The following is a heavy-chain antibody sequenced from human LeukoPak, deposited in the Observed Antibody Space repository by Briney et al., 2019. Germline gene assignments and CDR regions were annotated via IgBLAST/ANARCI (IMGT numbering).Heavy chain of an antibody. J-gene: IGHJ5*02. CDR1: GFTFSSYA. V-gene: IGHV3-23*01. CDR3: AKIHRYCSGGSCPPVDP. CDR2: ISGSGGST. Sequence: GGSLRLSCAASGFTFSSYAMSWVLQAPGQGLEWVSAISGSGGSTYYADCVKGRFTISRDNSKNTLYLQMNSLRAEDTAVYYCAKIHRYCSGGSCPPVDPWGQGTLVTVSS. D-gene: IGHD2-15*01.